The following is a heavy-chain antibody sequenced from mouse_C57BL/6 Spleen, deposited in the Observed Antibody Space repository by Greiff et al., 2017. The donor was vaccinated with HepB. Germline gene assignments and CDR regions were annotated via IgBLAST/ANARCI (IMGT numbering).Heavy chain of an antibody. CDR2: IYPRDGST. CDR1: GYTFTDHT. J-gene: IGHJ2*01. CDR3: ARRRYYGSSRYYFDD. D-gene: IGHD1-1*01. Sequence: QVQLQQSDAELVKPGASVKISCKVSGYTFTDHTIHWMKQRPEQGLEWIGYIYPRDGSTKYNEKFKGKATLTADKSSSTAYMQLNSLTSEDSAVYFCARRRYYGSSRYYFDDWGQGTTLTVSS. V-gene: IGHV1-78*01.